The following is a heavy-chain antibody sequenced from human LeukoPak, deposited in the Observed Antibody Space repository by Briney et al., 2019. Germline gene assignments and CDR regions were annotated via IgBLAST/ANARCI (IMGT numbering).Heavy chain of an antibody. D-gene: IGHD3-3*01. CDR3: AKEQGRFWSGYYTYEAFDI. V-gene: IGHV3-30*18. CDR2: ISYDGSNK. CDR1: GFTFSSYG. J-gene: IGHJ3*02. Sequence: GRSLRLSCAASGFTFSSYGMHWVRQAPGKGLEWVAVISYDGSNKYYADSVKGRFTISRDNSKNTLYLQMNSLRAEDTAVYYCAKEQGRFWSGYYTYEAFDIWGQGTMVIVSS.